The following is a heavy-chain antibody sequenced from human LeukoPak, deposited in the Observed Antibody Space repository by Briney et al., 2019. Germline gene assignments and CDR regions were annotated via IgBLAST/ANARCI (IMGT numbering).Heavy chain of an antibody. CDR3: ARRIYDSSGYYDY. D-gene: IGHD3-22*01. CDR2: IYYSGST. Sequence: SETLSLTCTVSGGSISSSSYYWGWIRQPPGKGLEWIGSIYYSGSTYYNPSLKSRVTISVDTSKNQFSLKLSSATAADTAVYYCARRIYDSSGYYDYWGQGTLVTVSS. J-gene: IGHJ4*02. CDR1: GGSISSSSYY. V-gene: IGHV4-39*01.